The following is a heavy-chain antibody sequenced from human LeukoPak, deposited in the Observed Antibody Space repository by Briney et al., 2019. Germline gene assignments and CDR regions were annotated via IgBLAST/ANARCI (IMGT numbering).Heavy chain of an antibody. D-gene: IGHD1-26*01. CDR2: IYTSEST. J-gene: IGHJ4*02. Sequence: SETLSLTCTVSGGSLTSSYWSWIRQPAGKGLEWIGRIYTSESTNYNPSLKSRVTMSLDTSKNQFSLKLSSVTAADTAVYYCARGAGGSSHQFDYWGQGTLVTVSS. V-gene: IGHV4-4*07. CDR3: ARGAGGSSHQFDY. CDR1: GGSLTSSY.